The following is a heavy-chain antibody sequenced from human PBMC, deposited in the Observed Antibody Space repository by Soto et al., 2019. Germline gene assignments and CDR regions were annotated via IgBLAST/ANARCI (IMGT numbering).Heavy chain of an antibody. CDR1: GFTFSSYA. Sequence: GGSLRLSCAASGFTFSSYAMSWVRQAPGKGLEWVSAISGSGGSTYYADSVKGRFTISRDNSKNTLYLQMNSLRAEDTAVYYCAKDPRGPRWGSSGRLNYYFDYWGQGTLVTVSS. CDR3: AKDPRGPRWGSSGRLNYYFDY. CDR2: ISGSGGST. D-gene: IGHD6-19*01. J-gene: IGHJ4*02. V-gene: IGHV3-23*01.